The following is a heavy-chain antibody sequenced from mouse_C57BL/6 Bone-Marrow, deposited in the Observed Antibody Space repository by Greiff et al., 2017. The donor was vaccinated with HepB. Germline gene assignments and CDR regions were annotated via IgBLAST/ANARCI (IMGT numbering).Heavy chain of an antibody. CDR1: GYTFTGYW. J-gene: IGHJ2*01. CDR3: ARHDGYSGY. D-gene: IGHD2-3*01. Sequence: VKVVESGAELMKPGASVKLSCKATGYTFTGYWIEWVKQRPGHGLEWIGEILPGIGSTNYNEKFKGKATFTADTSSNTAYMQLSSLTTEDSAIYYCARHDGYSGYWGQGTTLTVSS. CDR2: ILPGIGST. V-gene: IGHV1-9*01.